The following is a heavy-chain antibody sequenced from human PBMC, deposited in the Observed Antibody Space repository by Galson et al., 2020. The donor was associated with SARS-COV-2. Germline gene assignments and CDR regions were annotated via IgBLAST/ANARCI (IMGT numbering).Heavy chain of an antibody. CDR3: ARVRTTMIVVVITSDAFDI. Sequence: ETSETLSLTCTVPGGSISSGAYYWSWIRQPPGKGLEWIGYTSYSGRTYYNPSLTSRVTISVDTSKNQFSLKLSSVTAADTAVYYCARVRTTMIVVVITSDAFDIWGQGTMVTVSS. CDR2: TSYSGRT. V-gene: IGHV4-31*03. J-gene: IGHJ3*02. D-gene: IGHD3-22*01. CDR1: GGSISSGAYY.